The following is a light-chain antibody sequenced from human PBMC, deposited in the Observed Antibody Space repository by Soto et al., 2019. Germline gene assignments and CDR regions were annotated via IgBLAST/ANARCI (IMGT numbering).Light chain of an antibody. J-gene: IGLJ1*01. Sequence: QSVLTQPGSVSYSPGQSITMSCTGTSSDVGGSNFVSWYQQHPGKPPKLIIYDVANRPSGVSNRFSGSKSGSTASLIISRLQTEDEADYYCSSSSSTNTLVFGSGTKVTVL. CDR3: SSSSSTNTLV. CDR2: DVA. V-gene: IGLV2-14*03. CDR1: SSDVGGSNF.